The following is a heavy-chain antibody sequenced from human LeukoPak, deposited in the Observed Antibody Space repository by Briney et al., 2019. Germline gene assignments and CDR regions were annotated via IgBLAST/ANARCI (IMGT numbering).Heavy chain of an antibody. Sequence: SETLSLTCAVYGGSFSGYYWSWIRQPPGKGLEWIGEINHSGSTNYNPSLKSRVTISVDTSKNQFSLKLSSATAADTAVYYCARDRFDAFDIWGQGTMVTVSS. J-gene: IGHJ3*02. CDR3: ARDRFDAFDI. D-gene: IGHD1-14*01. CDR2: INHSGST. V-gene: IGHV4-34*01. CDR1: GGSFSGYY.